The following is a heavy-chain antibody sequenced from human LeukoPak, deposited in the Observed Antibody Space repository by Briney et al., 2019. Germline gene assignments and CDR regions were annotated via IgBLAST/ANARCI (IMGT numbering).Heavy chain of an antibody. CDR2: INHSGST. V-gene: IGHV4-34*01. Sequence: PSETLSLTCAVYGGSFSGYYWSWIRQPPGKGLEWIGEINHSGSTNYNPSLKSRVTISVDTSKNQFSLKLSSVTAADTAVYYCARGPKFHVVWIAATAYYFDYWGQGTLVTVSS. CDR3: ARGPKFHVVWIAATAYYFDY. D-gene: IGHD3-16*01. J-gene: IGHJ4*02. CDR1: GGSFSGYY.